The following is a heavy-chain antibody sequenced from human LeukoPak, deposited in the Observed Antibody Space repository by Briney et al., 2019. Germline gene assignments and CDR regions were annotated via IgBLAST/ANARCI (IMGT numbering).Heavy chain of an antibody. D-gene: IGHD2-2*01. CDR2: MNPNSGNT. CDR3: ARVGVCSSTSCLVGAFDI. Sequence: ASVKVSCKASGYTFTSYDINWVRQATGQGLEWMGWMNPNSGNTGYAQKFQGRVTITRNTSISTAYMELSSLRSEDTAVYYCARVGVCSSTSCLVGAFDIWGQGTMVTVSS. J-gene: IGHJ3*02. V-gene: IGHV1-8*03. CDR1: GYTFTSYD.